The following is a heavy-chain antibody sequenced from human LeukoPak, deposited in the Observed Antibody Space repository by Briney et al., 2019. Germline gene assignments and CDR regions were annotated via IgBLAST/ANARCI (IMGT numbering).Heavy chain of an antibody. CDR1: GFTFSSYS. J-gene: IGHJ4*02. CDR3: ARDWYTRYLDY. D-gene: IGHD6-13*01. V-gene: IGHV3-33*08. Sequence: GGSLRLSCAASGFTFSSYSMNWVRQAPGKGLEWVAVIWFDGSNKFYADSVKGRFTISRDNSKNTLYLQMNSLRAEDTAVYYCARDWYTRYLDYWGQGTLVTVSS. CDR2: IWFDGSNK.